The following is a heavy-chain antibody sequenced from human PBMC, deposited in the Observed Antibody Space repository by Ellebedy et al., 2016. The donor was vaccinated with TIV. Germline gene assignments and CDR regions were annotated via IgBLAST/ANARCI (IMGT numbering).Heavy chain of an antibody. V-gene: IGHV3-7*03. CDR1: GFTFSLNW. Sequence: GESLKISCAASGFTFSLNWMYWVRQAPGKGLEWVANIKEDGSEEYYVDSVKGRFTISRDNAKNSLYLQMNSLRAEDTAVYWCASWDFDYWGQGTLVTVSS. CDR3: ASWDFDY. J-gene: IGHJ4*02. CDR2: IKEDGSEE. D-gene: IGHD7-27*01.